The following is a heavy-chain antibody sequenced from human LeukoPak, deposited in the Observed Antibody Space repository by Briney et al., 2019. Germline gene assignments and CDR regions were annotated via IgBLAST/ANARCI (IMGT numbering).Heavy chain of an antibody. V-gene: IGHV1-2*04. CDR2: VNPNSGGT. D-gene: IGHD3-9*01. CDR3: ARGPDILTRYHFDY. J-gene: IGHJ4*02. CDR1: GYTFTGYY. Sequence: GASVKVSCKASGYTFTGYYMHWVRQAPGQGLEWMGWVNPNSGGTTYAQKFQGWVTMTSDTSISTAYMELSRLRSDDTAVYYCARGPDILTRYHFDYWGQGTLVTVSS.